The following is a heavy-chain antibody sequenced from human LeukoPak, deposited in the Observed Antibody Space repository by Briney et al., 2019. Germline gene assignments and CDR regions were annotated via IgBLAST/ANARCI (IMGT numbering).Heavy chain of an antibody. CDR2: IYYSGST. CDR3: ARDSGIVAHAFDI. V-gene: IGHV4-30-4*01. Sequence: SETLSLTCTVSGGSISSGDYYWSWIRKPPGKGLEWIGYIYYSGSTYYNPSLKSRVTISVDTSKNQFSLKLSSVTAADTAVYYCARDSGIVAHAFDIWGQGTMVTVSS. D-gene: IGHD2-15*01. J-gene: IGHJ3*02. CDR1: GGSISSGDYY.